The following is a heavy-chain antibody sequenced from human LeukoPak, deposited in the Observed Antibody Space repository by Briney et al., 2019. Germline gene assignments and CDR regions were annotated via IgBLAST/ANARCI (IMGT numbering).Heavy chain of an antibody. D-gene: IGHD2-2*01. CDR1: GFTVSSNY. CDR3: ARGGASSTNKIDY. V-gene: IGHV3-66*01. Sequence: PGGSLRLSCAASGFTVSSNYMSWVRQAPGKGLEWVSVIYSGGSTYYADSVKGRFTISRDNSKNTLYLQMNSLRAEDTAVYYCARGGASSTNKIDYWGQGTLVTVSS. CDR2: IYSGGST. J-gene: IGHJ4*02.